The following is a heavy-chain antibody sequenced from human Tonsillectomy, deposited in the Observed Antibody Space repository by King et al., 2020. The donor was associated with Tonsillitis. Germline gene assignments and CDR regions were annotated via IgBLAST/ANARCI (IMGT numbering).Heavy chain of an antibody. CDR2: ISGSGGST. V-gene: IGHV3-23*04. J-gene: IGHJ3*02. D-gene: IGHD1-26*01. CDR3: AKEQRYSGNYLDAFDI. CDR1: GFSFSSYA. Sequence: VQLVESGGGLVQPGGSLRLPCVASGFSFSSYAMNWVRQAPGTGLEWVSAISGSGGSTYFADSVKGRFTISRDNSKNTLYLQMNNLRAEDTAVYFCAKEQRYSGNYLDAFDIWGQGTMATVSS.